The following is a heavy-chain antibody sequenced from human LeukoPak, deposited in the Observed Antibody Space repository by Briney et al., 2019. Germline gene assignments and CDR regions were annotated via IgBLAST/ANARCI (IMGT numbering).Heavy chain of an antibody. CDR1: GFTFRNYA. CDR2: ISDGGTSA. D-gene: IGHD6-13*01. CDR3: AKDRGKAAAGWLDP. Sequence: GGSLRLSCAASGFTFRNYAMSWVRQAPGKGLEWVSAISDGGTSAFYADSVKGRFTISRDNSYNTLYLQMNTLRAEDTAIYYCAKDRGKAAAGWLDPWGQGTLVTVSS. J-gene: IGHJ5*02. V-gene: IGHV3-23*01.